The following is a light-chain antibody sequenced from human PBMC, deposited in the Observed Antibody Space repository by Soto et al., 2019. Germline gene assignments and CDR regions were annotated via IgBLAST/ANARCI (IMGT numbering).Light chain of an antibody. CDR3: SSYTSSSPLGV. Sequence: QSALTQPASVSGSPGQSITISCTGTSSDVGGYNYVSWYQQHPGKAPKLMIYDVSNRPSGVSNRFSGSKSGNTASLTISGLQAEDEADYYCSSYTSSSPLGVFGGVTKLTVL. J-gene: IGLJ2*01. CDR1: SSDVGGYNY. V-gene: IGLV2-14*01. CDR2: DVS.